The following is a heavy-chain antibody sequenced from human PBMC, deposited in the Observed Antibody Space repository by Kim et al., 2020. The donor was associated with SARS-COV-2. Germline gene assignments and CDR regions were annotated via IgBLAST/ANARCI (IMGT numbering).Heavy chain of an antibody. V-gene: IGHV4-31*03. CDR1: GGSISSGGYH. Sequence: SETLSLTCTVSGGSISSGGYHWSWIRQHPGKGLEWIGNMYVSGSTYYNPSLKSRVTISVDTSKNQFSLKLSSVTAADTAVYYCARSSDYDIGPYYGHWDCWGQGTLVTVSS. J-gene: IGHJ4*02. CDR3: ARSSDYDIGPYYGHWDC. D-gene: IGHD3-22*01. CDR2: MYVSGST.